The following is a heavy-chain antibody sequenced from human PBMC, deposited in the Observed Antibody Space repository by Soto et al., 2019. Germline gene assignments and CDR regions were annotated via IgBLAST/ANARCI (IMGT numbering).Heavy chain of an antibody. CDR1: GFTFSSYG. V-gene: IGHV3-33*01. Sequence: GGSLRLSCAASGFTFSSYGMHWVRQAPGKGLEWVAVIWYDGSSKYYADSVKGRFTISRDNSKNTLYLQMNSLRAEDTAVYYCARDQKYGAFDIWGQGTMVTVSS. CDR2: IWYDGSSK. D-gene: IGHD2-2*01. J-gene: IGHJ3*02. CDR3: ARDQKYGAFDI.